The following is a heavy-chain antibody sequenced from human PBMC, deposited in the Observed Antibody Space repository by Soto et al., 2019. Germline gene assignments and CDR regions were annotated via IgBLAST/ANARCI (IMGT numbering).Heavy chain of an antibody. CDR2: INPSGGST. CDR1: GYTFTSNS. V-gene: IGHV1-46*01. CDR3: ARTPGYTDRNYFDY. D-gene: IGHD2-2*02. J-gene: IGHJ4*02. Sequence: GASVKVSCKASGYTFTSNSIGWMRQAPGQGLEWMGIINPSGGSTTYAQKFQGRLTMTRDTSTSTVYMELSSLRSEDTAMYYCARTPGYTDRNYFDYWGQGTLVTVSS.